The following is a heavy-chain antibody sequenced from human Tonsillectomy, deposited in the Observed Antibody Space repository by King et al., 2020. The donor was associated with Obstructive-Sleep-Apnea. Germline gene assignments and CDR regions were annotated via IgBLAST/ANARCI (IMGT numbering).Heavy chain of an antibody. D-gene: IGHD2-15*01. V-gene: IGHV1-69*01. J-gene: IGHJ3*02. CDR3: ARSGGGFDAFDI. Sequence: VQLVESGAEVKEPGSSVKVSCKASGGSFSNYVISWVRQAPGQGLEWMGGIIPIFGRVKYAQKFQGRVTITADESTSTVYMELSSLRSEDRAVYYCARSGGGFDAFDIWGQGTMVTASS. CDR1: GGSFSNYV. CDR2: IIPIFGRV.